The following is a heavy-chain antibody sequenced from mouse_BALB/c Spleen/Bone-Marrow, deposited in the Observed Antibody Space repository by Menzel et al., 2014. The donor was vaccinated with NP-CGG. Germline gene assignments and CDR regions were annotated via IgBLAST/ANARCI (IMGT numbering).Heavy chain of an antibody. V-gene: IGHV1S132*01. J-gene: IGHJ2*01. Sequence: VKLMESGVELVRPGALVKLSCKSPGHIFTSYRIHWEKQWSGQGVVWIARIYPGTGSTYYNEKFKGKATRTADNSSCTAYRQHSSLKSEDSAVCFCARLKHCGNYDYWGQGTTLTGTS. D-gene: IGHD2-1*01. CDR3: ARLKHCGNYDY. CDR2: IYPGTGST. CDR1: GHIFTSYR.